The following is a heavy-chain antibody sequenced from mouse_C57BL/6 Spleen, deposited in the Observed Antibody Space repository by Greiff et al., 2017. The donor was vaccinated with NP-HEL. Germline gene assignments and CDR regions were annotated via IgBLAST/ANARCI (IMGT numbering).Heavy chain of an antibody. CDR2: IDPENGDT. CDR1: GFNIKDDY. V-gene: IGHV14-4*01. J-gene: IGHJ2*01. Sequence: VQLQQSGAELVRPGASVKLSCTASGFNIKDDYMHWVKQRPEQGLEWICWIDPENGDTEYASKFQGKATITADTSSNTAYLQLSSLTSEDTAVYYCTTPSDSSGLFDYWGQGTTLTVSS. D-gene: IGHD3-2*02. CDR3: TTPSDSSGLFDY.